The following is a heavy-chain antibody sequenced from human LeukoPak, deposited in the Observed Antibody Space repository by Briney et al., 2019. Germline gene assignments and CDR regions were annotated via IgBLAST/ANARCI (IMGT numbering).Heavy chain of an antibody. CDR1: GFTFSDYC. Sequence: GGSLRLSCAASGFTFSDYCMNWVRQAPGKGLEWVSSISEISTYKYHADSVKGRFTISRDNARNSLYLQMNSLKVEDTAVYYCARTRSCGGGFYPWDFHYWGQGAPVTVSS. CDR2: ISEISTYK. D-gene: IGHD2-21*02. V-gene: IGHV3-21*01. CDR3: ARTRSCGGGFYPWDFHY. J-gene: IGHJ4*02.